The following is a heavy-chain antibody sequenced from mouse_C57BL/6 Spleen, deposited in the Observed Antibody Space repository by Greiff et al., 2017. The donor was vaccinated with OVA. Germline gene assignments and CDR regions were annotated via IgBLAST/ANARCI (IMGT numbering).Heavy chain of an antibody. CDR1: GFSLTSYG. Sequence: QVQLKASVPGLVQPSPSLSITCTVSGFSLTSYGVHWVRQSPGKGLEWLGVIWSGGSTDYNAAFISRLSISKDNSKSQVFFKMNSLQADDTAIYYCARNYGTTVPFAYWGQGTLVTVSA. J-gene: IGHJ3*01. CDR2: IWSGGST. CDR3: ARNYGTTVPFAY. V-gene: IGHV2-2*01. D-gene: IGHD1-1*01.